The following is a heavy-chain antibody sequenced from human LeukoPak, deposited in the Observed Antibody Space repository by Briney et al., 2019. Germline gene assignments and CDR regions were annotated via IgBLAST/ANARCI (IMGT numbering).Heavy chain of an antibody. V-gene: IGHV3-7*01. CDR3: ARYCSGGSCLFYYYGMDV. CDR2: IKQDGSEK. D-gene: IGHD2-15*01. CDR1: GFTFSSYW. J-gene: IGHJ6*02. Sequence: GGSLRLSCAASGFTFSSYWMSWVRQAPGKGLEWVANIKQDGSEKYYVDSVGGRFTISRDNAKNSLFLQMNSLRAEDTAVYYCARYCSGGSCLFYYYGMDVWGQGTTVAVSS.